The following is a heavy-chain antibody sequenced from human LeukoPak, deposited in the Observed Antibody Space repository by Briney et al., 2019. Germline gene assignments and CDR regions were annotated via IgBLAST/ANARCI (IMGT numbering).Heavy chain of an antibody. CDR2: IIGSCSST. V-gene: IGHV3-23*01. J-gene: IGHJ4*02. CDR3: AKMNVLTGYYTPNFDF. CDR1: GFTFSSYA. D-gene: IGHD3-9*01. Sequence: GGSLRLSCAASGFTFSSYAMSWVRQAPRKGLEWVSVIIGSCSSTDYADSVKGRFTISRDNSKNTLYLQMSSLSAEDTAVYYCAKMNVLTGYYTPNFDFWGQGTLVTVSS.